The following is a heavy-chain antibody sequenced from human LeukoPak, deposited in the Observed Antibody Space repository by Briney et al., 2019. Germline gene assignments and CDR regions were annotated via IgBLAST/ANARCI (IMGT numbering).Heavy chain of an antibody. CDR3: VTGVIVGATTGDY. CDR1: GFTFSSYA. V-gene: IGHV3-64D*06. D-gene: IGHD1-26*01. J-gene: IGHJ4*02. CDR2: ISSNGGST. Sequence: GGSLRLSCSASGFTFSSYAMHWVRQAPGKGLEYVSAISSNGGSTYYADSVKGRSTISRDNSKNTLYLQMSSLRAEDTAVYYCVTGVIVGATTGDYWGQGTLVTVSS.